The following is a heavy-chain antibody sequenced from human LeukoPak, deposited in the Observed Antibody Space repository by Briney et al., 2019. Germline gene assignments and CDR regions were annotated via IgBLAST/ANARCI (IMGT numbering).Heavy chain of an antibody. CDR2: ISYDGSNK. Sequence: PGGSLRLSCAASGFTFSSYGMHWVRQAPGKGLGWVAVISYDGSNKYYADSVKGRFTISRDNSKNTLYLQMNSLRAEDTAVYYCAKGDRYSSSSGTFDYWGQGTLVTVSS. V-gene: IGHV3-30*18. CDR1: GFTFSSYG. J-gene: IGHJ4*02. D-gene: IGHD6-6*01. CDR3: AKGDRYSSSSGTFDY.